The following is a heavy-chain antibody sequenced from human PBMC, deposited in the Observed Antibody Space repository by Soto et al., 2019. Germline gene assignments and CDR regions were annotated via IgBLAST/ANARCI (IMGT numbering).Heavy chain of an antibody. D-gene: IGHD1-26*01. Sequence: SETLSLTCTVSGGSISSYYWSWIRQPPGKGLEWIGYIYYSGSTNYNPSLKSRVTISVATPKNQFSLKLSSVTAADTAVYYCARLVGASGYGMDVWGQGTTVTVSS. CDR2: IYYSGST. CDR3: ARLVGASGYGMDV. CDR1: GGSISSYY. J-gene: IGHJ6*02. V-gene: IGHV4-59*08.